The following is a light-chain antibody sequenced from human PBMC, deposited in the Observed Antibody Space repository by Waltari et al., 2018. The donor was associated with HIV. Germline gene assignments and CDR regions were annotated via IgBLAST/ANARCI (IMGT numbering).Light chain of an antibody. CDR2: LGS. CDR1: QSLLHSNGYNY. V-gene: IGKV2-28*01. Sequence: DIVLTQSPLSVPVTPGETASISCRSSQSLLHSNGYNYLDWYLQKPGQSPQLLIYLGSSRASGVPDRFSGSRSGTDFTLKISRVEAEDIGVYYCMQALQIPPTFGQGTRLEI. J-gene: IGKJ5*01. CDR3: MQALQIPPT.